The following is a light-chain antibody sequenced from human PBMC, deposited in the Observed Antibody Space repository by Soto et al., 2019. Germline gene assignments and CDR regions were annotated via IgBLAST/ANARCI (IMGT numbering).Light chain of an antibody. CDR1: QSVSSSY. CDR2: GAS. Sequence: EIVLTQSPGTLSLSPGERATLSCRASQSVSSSYLAWYQQKPGQAPRLLIYGASTRATGIPDRFSGSGSGTDFTLTISRLEPEDFAVYYCQQYGSSFTFGPGTKVHIK. V-gene: IGKV3-20*01. CDR3: QQYGSSFT. J-gene: IGKJ3*01.